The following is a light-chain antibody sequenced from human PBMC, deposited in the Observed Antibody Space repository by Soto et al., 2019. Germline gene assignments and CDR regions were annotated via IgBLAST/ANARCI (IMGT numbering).Light chain of an antibody. CDR2: GAS. Sequence: EIVMTQSPATLSVSPGERATLSCRASQTVYTTLAWYQQKPGQAPRLLIYGASTRATCIPARFSGTGSATEFTLTISSLQSEDSAVYYCQQYSKWPLTFGGGTKVEI. CDR1: QTVYTT. CDR3: QQYSKWPLT. J-gene: IGKJ4*01. V-gene: IGKV3-15*01.